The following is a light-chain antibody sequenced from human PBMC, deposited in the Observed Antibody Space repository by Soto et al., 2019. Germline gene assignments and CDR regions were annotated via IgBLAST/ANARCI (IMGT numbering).Light chain of an antibody. CDR2: GST. V-gene: IGKV3-20*01. J-gene: IGKJ1*01. Sequence: IVLTKSPSTLSLSPGERATLSCRASQSVSSSYLAWYQQKPGQAPRLLIYGSTSRATGVPDRLSGSGSGTDFTLTISRLEPEDFAVYFCQQYGSSPSTFGQGTRWIS. CDR1: QSVSSSY. CDR3: QQYGSSPST.